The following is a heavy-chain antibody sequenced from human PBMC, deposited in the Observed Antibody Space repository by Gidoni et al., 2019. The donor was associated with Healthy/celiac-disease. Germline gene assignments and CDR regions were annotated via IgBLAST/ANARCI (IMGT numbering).Heavy chain of an antibody. Sequence: EVQLVQSGAEVKKPGESLRISCKGSGYSFTSYWISWVRQMPGKGLEWMGRIDPSDSYTNYSPSFQGHVTISADKSISTAYLQWSSLKASDTAMYYCASLYYDILTGYYNFGSHYYGMDVWGQGTTVTVSS. CDR3: ASLYYDILTGYYNFGSHYYGMDV. J-gene: IGHJ6*02. CDR2: IDPSDSYT. V-gene: IGHV5-10-1*03. CDR1: GYSFTSYW. D-gene: IGHD3-9*01.